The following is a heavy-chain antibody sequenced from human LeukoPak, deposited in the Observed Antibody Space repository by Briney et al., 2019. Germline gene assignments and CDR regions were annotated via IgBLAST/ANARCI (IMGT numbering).Heavy chain of an antibody. V-gene: IGHV3-9*03. CDR2: ISWNSGSI. Sequence: GRSLRLSCAASGFTFDDYAMHWVRQAPGKGLEWVSGISWNSGSIGYANSVKGRFTIPRDNAKNSLYLQMNSLRAEDMALYYCAKASYYDSSGPRGVAYYFDYWGQGTLVTVSS. CDR1: GFTFDDYA. J-gene: IGHJ4*02. D-gene: IGHD3-22*01. CDR3: AKASYYDSSGPRGVAYYFDY.